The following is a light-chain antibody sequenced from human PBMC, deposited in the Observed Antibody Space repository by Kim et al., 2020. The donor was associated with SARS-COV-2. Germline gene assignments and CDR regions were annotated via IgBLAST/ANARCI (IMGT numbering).Light chain of an antibody. V-gene: IGKV3-11*01. CDR1: QSVGSS. J-gene: IGKJ4*01. CDR3: QQRSNWPPVT. CDR2: DTS. Sequence: EIVLTQSPATLSLSPGERATLSCRASQSVGSSLAWYQQKPGQAPRLLSYDTSTRATGIPARFSGGGSGTDFTLTISSLEPEDFAVYYCQQRSNWPPVTFGGGTKVEI.